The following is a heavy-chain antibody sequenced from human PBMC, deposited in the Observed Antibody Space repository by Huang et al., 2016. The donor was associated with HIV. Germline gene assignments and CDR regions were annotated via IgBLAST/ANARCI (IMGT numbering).Heavy chain of an antibody. V-gene: IGHV3-7*01. CDR3: ATNLQIVVVPPDMGYDAFDM. J-gene: IGHJ3*02. D-gene: IGHD2-2*01. CDR2: IRGDGSEK. CDR1: GFNFKNYW. Sequence: DEHLVESGGGLVQLGGSVTITCEVSGFNFKNYWMNWVRQAPGEGREWVANIRGDGSEKNYVDSVKGRFTIFRDNAKNLLYLQMKSLRAEDTSVYYCATNLQIVVVPPDMGYDAFDMWGQGTMVTVSS.